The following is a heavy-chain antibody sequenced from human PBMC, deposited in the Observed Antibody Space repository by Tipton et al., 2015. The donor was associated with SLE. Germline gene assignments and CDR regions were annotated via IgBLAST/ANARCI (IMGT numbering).Heavy chain of an antibody. CDR1: GYTFTSYG. CDR3: TSDTDF. Sequence: QSGPEVKKPGASVKVSCKASGYTFTSYGISWVRQAPGQGPEWVGVLNPDGKSVSPAQKFQGRVTLTRDTSTNTLYMELRSLTYDDTAVYYCTSDTDFWGQGTLVTVSS. CDR2: LNPDGKSV. J-gene: IGHJ4*02. V-gene: IGHV1-18*01.